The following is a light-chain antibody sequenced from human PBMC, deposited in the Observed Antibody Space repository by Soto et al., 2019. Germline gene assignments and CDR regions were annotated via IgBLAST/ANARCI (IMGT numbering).Light chain of an antibody. Sequence: ESVLTHSAGTLSLSPGERATLSCRASQSVSSSYLAWYQQKPGQAPRPLIYGASSRAIGIPDRFSGSGSGTDSTLTISRLEPEDFAVYYCQQYGSSPWTFGQGTKVDIK. J-gene: IGKJ1*01. CDR2: GAS. CDR3: QQYGSSPWT. V-gene: IGKV3-20*01. CDR1: QSVSSSY.